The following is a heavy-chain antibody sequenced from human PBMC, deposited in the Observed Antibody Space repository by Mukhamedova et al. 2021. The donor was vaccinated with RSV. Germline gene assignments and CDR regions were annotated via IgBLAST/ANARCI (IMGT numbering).Heavy chain of an antibody. V-gene: IGHV3-48*03. CDR2: ISSSGSTI. Sequence: VSYISSSGSTIYYADSVKGRFTISRDNAKNSLYLQMNSLRAEDTAVYYCARVVYCGGDCYPRISPPVDYWGQGTLVTVSS. J-gene: IGHJ4*02. D-gene: IGHD2-21*02. CDR3: ARVVYCGGDCYPRISPPVDY.